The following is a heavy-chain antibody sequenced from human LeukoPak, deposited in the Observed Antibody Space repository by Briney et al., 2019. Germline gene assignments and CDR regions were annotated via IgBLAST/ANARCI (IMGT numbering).Heavy chain of an antibody. D-gene: IGHD4-17*01. CDR2: INHSGST. Sequence: SETLSFTCAVYGGSFSGYYWSGIRQPPGKGLEWIGEINHSGSTNYNPSLKSRVTISVDTSKNQFSLKLSSVTAADTAVYYCARGLSTVTTGFGYWGQGTLVTVSS. CDR1: GGSFSGYY. J-gene: IGHJ4*02. V-gene: IGHV4-34*01. CDR3: ARGLSTVTTGFGY.